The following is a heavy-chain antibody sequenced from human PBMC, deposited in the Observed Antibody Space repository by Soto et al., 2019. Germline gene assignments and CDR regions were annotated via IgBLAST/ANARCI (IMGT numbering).Heavy chain of an antibody. CDR2: ISYDGSNK. J-gene: IGHJ6*02. V-gene: IGHV3-30*18. CDR1: GFTFSNSG. CDR3: AKERGPGTTGMDV. D-gene: IGHD1-7*01. Sequence: QVQLVESWGGVVQPGRSLRLSCAASGFTFSNSGMHWVRQAPVKGLEWGAVISYDGSNKYYADSVKGRYTFSRDNSKNTLYLQMNSLRAEDTDVYYCAKERGPGTTGMDVWGQGTTVTVS.